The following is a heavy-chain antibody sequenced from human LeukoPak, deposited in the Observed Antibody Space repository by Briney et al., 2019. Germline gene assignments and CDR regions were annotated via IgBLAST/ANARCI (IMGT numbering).Heavy chain of an antibody. CDR1: GYTFTSYY. V-gene: IGHV1-46*01. Sequence: EASVKVSCTASGYTFTSYYMHWVRQAPGQGLEWMGIINPSGGSTSYAQKFQGRATMTRDTSTSTVYMELSSLRSEDTAVYYCARDVDSSGYYQYYFDYWGQGTLVTVSS. D-gene: IGHD3-22*01. CDR2: INPSGGST. J-gene: IGHJ4*02. CDR3: ARDVDSSGYYQYYFDY.